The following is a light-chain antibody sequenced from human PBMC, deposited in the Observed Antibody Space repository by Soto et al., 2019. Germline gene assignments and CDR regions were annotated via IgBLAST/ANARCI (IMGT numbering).Light chain of an antibody. J-gene: IGLJ1*01. Sequence: QSALTQPPSASGSFGQSVTISCTGTSSDVGGYNYVSWYQQHPGKAPKLMIYAVSERPSGVPDRFSGSKSGNTASLTVSGLQADDEADYYCSSYSGTNYHYVFGTGTKLTVL. CDR1: SSDVGGYNY. V-gene: IGLV2-8*01. CDR2: AVS. CDR3: SSYSGTNYHYV.